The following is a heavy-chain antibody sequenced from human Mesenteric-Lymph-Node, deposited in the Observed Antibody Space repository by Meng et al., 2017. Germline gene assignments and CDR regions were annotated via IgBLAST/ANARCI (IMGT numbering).Heavy chain of an antibody. V-gene: IGHV3-21*01. CDR1: GFTFSSKS. D-gene: IGHD5-18*01. CDR2: ISSSSSYI. J-gene: IGHJ4*02. CDR3: ASRRIYNIYGYRELEFDY. Sequence: ETLSLTCAASGFTFSSKSMNWVRQAPGKGLEWVSSISSSSSYIYYTDSVKGRFTISRDNAKNSLFLQMNSLKAEDTAVYYCASRRIYNIYGYRELEFDYWGQGTLVTVSS.